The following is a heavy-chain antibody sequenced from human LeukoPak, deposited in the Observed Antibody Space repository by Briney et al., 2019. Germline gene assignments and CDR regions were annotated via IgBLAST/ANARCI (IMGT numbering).Heavy chain of an antibody. CDR2: ISYDNK. Sequence: GGSLRLSCGASGFTFSSCEMNWVRQAPGKGLEWVAVISYDNKYYEDSVKGRFTSSRDSSKNTLYLQMSSLRDEDTAVYYCAKNNDYGGSYWYFDLWGRGTLVTVSS. CDR3: AKNNDYGGSYWYFDL. CDR1: GFTFSSCE. V-gene: IGHV3-30*04. J-gene: IGHJ2*01. D-gene: IGHD4-23*01.